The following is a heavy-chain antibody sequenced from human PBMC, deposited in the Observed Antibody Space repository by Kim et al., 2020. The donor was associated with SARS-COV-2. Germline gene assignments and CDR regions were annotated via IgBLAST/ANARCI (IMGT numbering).Heavy chain of an antibody. Sequence: GGSLRLSCAASGFTVSAKYMAWVSPAPGEGLEWVAPIYSGGNQSFADSVRGRLTFPRANSGTPVYFQRNSLRAGAPAGYYCGGGYCSDESCDFRTGMDV. D-gene: IGHD2-15*01. J-gene: IGHJ6*01. CDR1: GFTVSAKY. V-gene: IGHV3-53*01. CDR2: IYSGGNQ. CDR3: GGGYCSDESCDFRTGMDV.